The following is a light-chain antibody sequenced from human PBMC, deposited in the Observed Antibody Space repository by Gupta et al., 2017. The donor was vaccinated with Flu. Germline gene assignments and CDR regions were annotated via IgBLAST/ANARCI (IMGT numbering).Light chain of an antibody. CDR1: RNDVGGYNR. CDR3: SSHAGRVTWV. J-gene: IGLJ1*01. CDR2: DVT. V-gene: IGLV2-11*01. Sequence: QSAPTQPRSVSGSPGQSVTISCTGTRNDVGGYNRVSWYEQRPGQAPKLILYDVTERPSGVPDRFSGSKSGNTASLTISGLQADDEADYYCSSHAGRVTWVFGTGTTVTVL.